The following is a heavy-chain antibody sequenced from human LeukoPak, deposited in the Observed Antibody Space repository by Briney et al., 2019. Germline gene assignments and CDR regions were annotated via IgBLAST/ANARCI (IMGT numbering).Heavy chain of an antibody. CDR3: ARDWRVVGATTPFDY. CDR2: ISAYNGNT. D-gene: IGHD1-26*01. V-gene: IGHV1-18*01. J-gene: IGHJ4*02. CDR1: GGTFSSYA. Sequence: ASVKVSCKASGGTFSSYAISWVRQAPGQGLEWMGWISAYNGNTNYAQKLQGRVTMTTDTSTSTAHMELRSLRSDDTAVYYCARDWRVVGATTPFDYWGQGTLVTVSS.